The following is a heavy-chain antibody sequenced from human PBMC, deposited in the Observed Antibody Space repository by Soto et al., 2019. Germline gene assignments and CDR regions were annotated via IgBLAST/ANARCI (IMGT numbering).Heavy chain of an antibody. Sequence: SETLSLTCAVYGGSFSGHSWTWIRQSPGKGLEWIGGINHSGRVNYSPSLKSRVTISLDTSKNQFSLTLSAVTAADTAMYYCSTRAYDTNGYYRFDPWGQGTLVTVSS. V-gene: IGHV4-34*01. D-gene: IGHD3-22*01. J-gene: IGHJ5*01. CDR3: STRAYDTNGYYRFDP. CDR2: INHSGRV. CDR1: GGSFSGHS.